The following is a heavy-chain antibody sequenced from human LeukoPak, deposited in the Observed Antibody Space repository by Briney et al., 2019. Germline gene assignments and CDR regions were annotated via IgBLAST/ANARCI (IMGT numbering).Heavy chain of an antibody. J-gene: IGHJ3*02. Sequence: GGSLRLSCAASGFTFSSYAMHWVRQAPGKGLEWVAVISYDGSNKYYADSVKGRFTISRDNSKNTLYLQMNSLRAEDTAVYYCARDGSFIWDQGTMVTVSS. CDR3: ARDGSFI. V-gene: IGHV3-30-3*01. CDR1: GFTFSSYA. CDR2: ISYDGSNK. D-gene: IGHD2-2*03.